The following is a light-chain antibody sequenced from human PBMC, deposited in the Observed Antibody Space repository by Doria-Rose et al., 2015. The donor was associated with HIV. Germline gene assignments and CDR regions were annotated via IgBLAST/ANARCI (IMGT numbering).Light chain of an antibody. CDR3: HQYGTSWT. J-gene: IGKJ1*01. V-gene: IGKV3-20*01. CDR1: QSFSSTY. Sequence: TQSPGTLSLSPGERATLSCRASQSFSSTYLAWYQQKPGQAPSLIIYDGSTRATGIPDRFSASGSGTDFTHTINRLEPEDFALYYCHQYGTSWTFGQGTKVEI. CDR2: DGS.